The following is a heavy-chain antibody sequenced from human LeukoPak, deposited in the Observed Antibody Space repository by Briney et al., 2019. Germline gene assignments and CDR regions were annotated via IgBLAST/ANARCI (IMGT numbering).Heavy chain of an antibody. CDR3: ARAGYLTSYFDAFDI. J-gene: IGHJ3*02. CDR2: ISSSSSYI. CDR1: GFTFSSYS. V-gene: IGHV3-21*01. Sequence: PGGSLRLSCAASGFTFSSYSMNWVRQAPGKGLEWVSSISSSSSYIYYADSVKGRFTISRDNAKNSLYLQMNSLRAEDTAVYYCARAGYLTSYFDAFDIWGQGTMVTVSS. D-gene: IGHD2/OR15-2a*01.